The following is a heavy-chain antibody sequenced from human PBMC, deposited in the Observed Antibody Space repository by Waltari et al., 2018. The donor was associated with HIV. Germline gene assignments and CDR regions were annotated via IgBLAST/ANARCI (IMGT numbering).Heavy chain of an antibody. V-gene: IGHV1-69-2*01. CDR3: ASLAAAVYFDA. CDR1: GYTFTDCY. J-gene: IGHJ4*02. Sequence: EVHLVQSGPEVKKPGATVKISCTVSGYTFTDCYIHWVREAPGKGLDWMGLVDPEDGETGYAEKFQGRRTISADTSAATVSYELTGLRSDDTAIYYCASLAAAVYFDAWGQGT. CDR2: VDPEDGET. D-gene: IGHD6-13*01.